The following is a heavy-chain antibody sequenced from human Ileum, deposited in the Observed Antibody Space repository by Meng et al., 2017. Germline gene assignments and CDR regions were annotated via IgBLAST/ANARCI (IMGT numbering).Heavy chain of an antibody. Sequence: MNWVRRAPGKGLEWVSCISSSSIYIYFADTIYIYFAYSMKGRFTISRDNAQNSLYLQMNSLRAEDTAVYYCARPQYTYGRDPFEHWGQGALVTVSS. CDR3: ARPQYTYGRDPFEH. V-gene: IGHV3-21*04. J-gene: IGHJ4*02. D-gene: IGHD2-2*02. CDR2: ISSSSIYI.